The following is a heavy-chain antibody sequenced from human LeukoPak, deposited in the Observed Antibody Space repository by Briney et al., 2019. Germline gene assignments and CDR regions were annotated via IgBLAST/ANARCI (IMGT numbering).Heavy chain of an antibody. CDR1: GGTFSKYT. J-gene: IGHJ3*02. CDR3: ARDSVPSWYYYGSGRYGAFDI. D-gene: IGHD3-10*01. V-gene: IGHV1-69*05. Sequence: GASVKVSCEASGGTFSKYTISWVRQRPGQGLEWMGGITPLFGTANYAQKLQGRVTMTTDTSTSTAYMELRSLRSDDTAVYYCARDSVPSWYYYGSGRYGAFDIWGQGTMVTVSS. CDR2: ITPLFGTA.